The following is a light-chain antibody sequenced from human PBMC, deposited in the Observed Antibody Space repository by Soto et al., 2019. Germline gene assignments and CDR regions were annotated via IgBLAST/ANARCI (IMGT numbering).Light chain of an antibody. Sequence: EMVVTQSPGTLSLSPGERATLSCRASQSDTNAYLTWYQQKPGQAPRLLIYGASTRATGIPDRFSGSGSGTDFTLTISRVEPEDFAVYYCQQRSNWPPLYSFGPGTKLEIK. J-gene: IGKJ2*03. CDR1: QSDTNAY. CDR3: QQRSNWPPLYS. V-gene: IGKV3D-20*02. CDR2: GAS.